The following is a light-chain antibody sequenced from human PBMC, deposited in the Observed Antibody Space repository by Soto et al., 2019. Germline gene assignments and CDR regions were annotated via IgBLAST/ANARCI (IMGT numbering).Light chain of an antibody. CDR2: GAS. CDR1: QSVSSN. J-gene: IGKJ1*01. Sequence: RVMTQSPATLSVSPGERATLSCRASQSVSSNLAWYQQKPGQAPRLLIYGASSRTTGIPDRFSGSGSGTDFTLTISRLEPEDFAMYYCQQCGGSPTFGQGTKVDIK. V-gene: IGKV3-20*01. CDR3: QQCGGSPT.